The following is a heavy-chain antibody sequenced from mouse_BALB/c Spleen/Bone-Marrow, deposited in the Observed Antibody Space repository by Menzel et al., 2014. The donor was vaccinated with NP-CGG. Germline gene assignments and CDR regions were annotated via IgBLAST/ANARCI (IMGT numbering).Heavy chain of an antibody. CDR1: GFNIKDAY. Sequence: DVQLQESGAELVKPGASVKLSCTASGFNIKDAYMHWVKQRPEQGLKWIGRIDPANGNAKYDPKFQGKATITADTSSNTAYLQLSSLTSEDTAVYYCARYRLGTYFDFWGQGTTLTVSS. CDR3: ARYRLGTYFDF. V-gene: IGHV14-3*02. J-gene: IGHJ2*01. CDR2: IDPANGNA. D-gene: IGHD2-14*01.